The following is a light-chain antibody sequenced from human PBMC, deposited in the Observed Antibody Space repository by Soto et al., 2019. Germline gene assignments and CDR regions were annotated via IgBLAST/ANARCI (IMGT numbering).Light chain of an antibody. J-gene: IGKJ4*01. V-gene: IGKV3D-15*01. CDR1: QSVSSRR. CDR2: DAS. Sequence: EILLTQSPGTLSFSPGEIATLSFSSIQSVSSRRLAWYQQKPGQAPRLLIYDASTRATGIPARFNGSGSGTEFTLAISSLQSEDFAVYYCHQYNTWPLTFGGGTKVDIK. CDR3: HQYNTWPLT.